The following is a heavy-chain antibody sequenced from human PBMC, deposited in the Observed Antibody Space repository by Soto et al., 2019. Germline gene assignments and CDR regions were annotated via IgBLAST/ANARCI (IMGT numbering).Heavy chain of an antibody. D-gene: IGHD3-22*01. CDR2: IIPIFGTA. CDR3: ARDLMDDSSGYYYFNWFDA. CDR1: GGTFSSYA. V-gene: IGHV1-69*13. Sequence: SVKVSCKASGGTFSSYAISWVLQAPGQGLEWMGGIIPIFGTANYAQKFQGRVTITADESTSTAYMELSSLRSEDTAVYYCARDLMDDSSGYYYFNWFDAWGQGTLVTAPQ. J-gene: IGHJ5*02.